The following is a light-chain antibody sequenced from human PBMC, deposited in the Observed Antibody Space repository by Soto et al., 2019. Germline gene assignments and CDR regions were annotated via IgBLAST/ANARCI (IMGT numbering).Light chain of an antibody. V-gene: IGKV3-11*01. CDR1: QSDRSY. Sequence: EIVLAQSPATLSLSPGERVTLTCRASQSDRSYLAWYQQKPGQAPRLLIYDASNRATGIPARFSGSGSGTDFTLTISSLEPEDFAVYYCQQRANWPATFGQGTRLEIK. CDR3: QQRANWPAT. CDR2: DAS. J-gene: IGKJ5*01.